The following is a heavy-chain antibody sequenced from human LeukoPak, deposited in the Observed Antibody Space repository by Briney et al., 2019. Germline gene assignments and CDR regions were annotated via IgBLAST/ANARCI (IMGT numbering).Heavy chain of an antibody. V-gene: IGHV1-18*01. D-gene: IGHD4-23*01. CDR2: ISGYNGNT. J-gene: IGHJ3*02. CDR3: AREFAGNLAFDI. Sequence: ASVKVSCKASGYTFTSYGISWVRQAPGQGLEWMGWISGYNGNTNYAQKFQGRVTMTTDTSTSTAYMELRSLRSDDTAVYYCAREFAGNLAFDIWGQGTMVTVSS. CDR1: GYTFTSYG.